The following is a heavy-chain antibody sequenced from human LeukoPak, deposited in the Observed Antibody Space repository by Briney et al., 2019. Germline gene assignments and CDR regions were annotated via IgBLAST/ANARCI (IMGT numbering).Heavy chain of an antibody. V-gene: IGHV3-21*01. CDR2: ITSSGSYI. D-gene: IGHD3-3*01. CDR3: ARGEVAFGAVIGDYYYYMDV. CDR1: GFTFSSYN. J-gene: IGHJ6*03. Sequence: PGGSLRLSCAASGFTFSSYNMNWVRQAPGKGLEWVSSITSSGSYIYYADSMKGRFTISRDNAKNSLYLQLNSLRAEDTAVYYCARGEVAFGAVIGDYYYYMDVWGKGTTVTVSS.